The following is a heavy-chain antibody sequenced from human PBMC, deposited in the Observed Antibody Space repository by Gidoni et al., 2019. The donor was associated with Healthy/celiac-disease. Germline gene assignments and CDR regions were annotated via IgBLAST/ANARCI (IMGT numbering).Heavy chain of an antibody. CDR2: INHSGST. Sequence: PGKGLEWIGEINHSGSTNYNPSLKSRVTISVDTSKNQFSLKLSSVTAADTAVYYCARGALVLWPLRLVYYYGMDVWGQGTTVTVSS. CDR3: ARGALVLWPLRLVYYYGMDV. V-gene: IGHV4-34*01. J-gene: IGHJ6*02. D-gene: IGHD2-15*01.